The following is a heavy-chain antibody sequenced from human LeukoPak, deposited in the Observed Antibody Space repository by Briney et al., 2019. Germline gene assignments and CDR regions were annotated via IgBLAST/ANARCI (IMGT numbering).Heavy chain of an antibody. D-gene: IGHD2-2*01. V-gene: IGHV3-64*02. Sequence: GGSLRLSCAASGFTFSSYSMNWVRQAPGKGLEYVSAISTNGDSTYYADSVKGRFTISRDNSKNTLFLQMGSLRADDMAVYYCARWGSTSCYDYWGQGTLVTVSS. CDR3: ARWGSTSCYDY. CDR2: ISTNGDST. J-gene: IGHJ4*02. CDR1: GFTFSSYS.